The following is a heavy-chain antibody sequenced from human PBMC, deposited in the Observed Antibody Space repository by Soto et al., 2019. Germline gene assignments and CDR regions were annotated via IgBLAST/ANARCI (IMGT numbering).Heavy chain of an antibody. D-gene: IGHD3-3*01. CDR1: GYAFTGYY. V-gene: IGHV1-2*04. CDR3: ARAPALWSGNDY. J-gene: IGHJ4*02. CDR2: INPNSGGT. Sequence: VASVKVSCKASGYAFTGYYMHWVRQAPGQGLEWMGWINPNSGGTNYAQKFQGWVTMTRDTSISTAYMELSRLRSDDTAVYYCARAPALWSGNDYWGQGTLVTVSS.